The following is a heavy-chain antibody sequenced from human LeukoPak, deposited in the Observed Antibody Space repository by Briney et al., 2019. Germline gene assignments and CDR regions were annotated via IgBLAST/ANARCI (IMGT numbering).Heavy chain of an antibody. D-gene: IGHD2-2*01. J-gene: IGHJ5*02. Sequence: GASVKVSCKASGYTFTGYYMHWVRQAPGQGLEWMGWINPNSGGTNYAQKFQGRVTMTRDTSISTAYMELSRLRSDDTAVYYCARGYIVVVPAAMEDWFDPWGQGTLVTVSS. CDR2: INPNSGGT. CDR3: ARGYIVVVPAAMEDWFDP. CDR1: GYTFTGYY. V-gene: IGHV1-2*02.